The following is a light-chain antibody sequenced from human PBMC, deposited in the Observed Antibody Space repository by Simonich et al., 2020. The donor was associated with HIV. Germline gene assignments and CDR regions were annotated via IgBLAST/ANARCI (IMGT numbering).Light chain of an antibody. CDR2: WAS. CDR3: QQYYSTPLT. CDR1: QSVLYSSNNKNY. V-gene: IGKV4-1*01. J-gene: IGKJ3*01. Sequence: DIVMTQSPDSLAVSLGERTTIYCKSRQSVLYSSNNKNYLAWYQQKPGQPPKLLIYWASTRESGVPDRFSGSESGTDVTLTISSLQAEDVAVYYCQQYYSTPLTFGPGTKVEIK.